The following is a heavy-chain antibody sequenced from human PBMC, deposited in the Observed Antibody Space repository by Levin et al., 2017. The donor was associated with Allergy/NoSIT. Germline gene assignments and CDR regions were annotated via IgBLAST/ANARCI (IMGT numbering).Heavy chain of an antibody. CDR3: ARFHTGDSSTSYWGYFDY. D-gene: IGHD6-13*01. CDR1: GGSISSSSYY. Sequence: SETLSLTCTVSGGSISSSSYYWGWIRQPPGKGLEWIGSIYYSGSTNYNPSIKSRVTISVDTSKNQFSLKLNSVTAADTAVYYCARFHTGDSSTSYWGYFDYWGQGTLVTVSS. J-gene: IGHJ4*02. V-gene: IGHV4-39*01. CDR2: IYYSGST.